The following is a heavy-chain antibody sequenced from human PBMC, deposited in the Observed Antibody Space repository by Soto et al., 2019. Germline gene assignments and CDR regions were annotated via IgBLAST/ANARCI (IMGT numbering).Heavy chain of an antibody. J-gene: IGHJ4*02. Sequence: GASVKVSCKASGYTFTSYDINWVRQATGQGLEWMGWMNPNSGNTGYAQKFQGRVTMTRNTSISTAYMELSSLRSEDTAVYYCASGYYGSGSYYSLDYFDYWGQGTLVTVSS. V-gene: IGHV1-8*01. CDR2: MNPNSGNT. D-gene: IGHD3-10*01. CDR3: ASGYYGSGSYYSLDYFDY. CDR1: GYTFTSYD.